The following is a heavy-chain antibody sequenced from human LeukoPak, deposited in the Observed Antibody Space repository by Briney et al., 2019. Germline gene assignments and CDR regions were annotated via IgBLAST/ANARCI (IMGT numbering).Heavy chain of an antibody. D-gene: IGHD3-22*01. CDR1: GFTFSSYS. V-gene: IGHV3-21*01. J-gene: IGHJ4*02. CDR3: ARGGFWDSSGYYDPFDY. Sequence: GGSLRLSCAASGFTFSSYSMNWVRQAPGKGLEWVSSISSSSSYIYYADSVKGRFTISRDNAKNSLYLQMNSLRAEDTAVYYCARGGFWDSSGYYDPFDYWGQGTLVTVSS. CDR2: ISSSSSYI.